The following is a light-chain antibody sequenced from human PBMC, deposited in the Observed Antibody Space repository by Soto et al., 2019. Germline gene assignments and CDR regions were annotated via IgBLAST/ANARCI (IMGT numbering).Light chain of an antibody. V-gene: IGKV1-5*03. CDR2: KAP. CDR1: QSISSW. CDR3: QQYNDNWT. J-gene: IGKJ1*01. Sequence: DIQMTQSPSTLSASVGDRVTITCRASQSISSWLAWYQQKPGTAPKLLIYKAPTLQSGVPSRFSGSGSGTEFTLTISSLQPDDSATYYCQQYNDNWTFGQGTKV.